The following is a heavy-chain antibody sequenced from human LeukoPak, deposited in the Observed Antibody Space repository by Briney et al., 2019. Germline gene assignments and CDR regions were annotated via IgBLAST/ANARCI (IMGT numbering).Heavy chain of an antibody. D-gene: IGHD2/OR15-2a*01. CDR1: GGSISNYY. CDR3: ARGSIEYYDY. CDR2: IYYSGST. V-gene: IGHV4-59*01. Sequence: PSETLSLTCTVSGGSISNYYWNWIWQPPGKGLEWIGYIYYSGSTNYNPSLKSRVTISIDTSKNQFSLKLSSVTAADTAVYYCARGSIEYYDYWGQGILVTVS. J-gene: IGHJ4*02.